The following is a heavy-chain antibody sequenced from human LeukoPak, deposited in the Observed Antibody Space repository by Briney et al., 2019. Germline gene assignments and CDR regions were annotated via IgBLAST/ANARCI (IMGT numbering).Heavy chain of an antibody. V-gene: IGHV3-33*01. CDR1: GFTFSSCG. D-gene: IGHD2-2*01. CDR2: IWYDGSNE. CDR3: ARYAGSTSAFDY. J-gene: IGHJ4*02. Sequence: GGSLRLSCAASGFTFSSCGMHWVRQAPGKGLEWVTFIWYDGSNEYYAGSVQGRFTISRDNSKNTLYLQMNSLRAEDTAVYYCARYAGSTSAFDYWGQGTLVTVSS.